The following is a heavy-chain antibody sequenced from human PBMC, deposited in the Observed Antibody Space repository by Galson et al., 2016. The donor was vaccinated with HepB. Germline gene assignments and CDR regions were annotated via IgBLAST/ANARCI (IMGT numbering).Heavy chain of an antibody. CDR2: IYSCGNT. D-gene: IGHD1-7*01. CDR1: GFTVSNNY. CDR3: ARGEITGTTGDY. V-gene: IGHV3-53*01. J-gene: IGHJ4*02. Sequence: SLRLSCAASGFTVSNNYMTCVRQAPGKGLEWVSLIYSCGNTYYADSVKGRFTITRDNSKNTQYLQMTSLRTEDTAVYYCARGEITGTTGDYWGQGTLVTVSS.